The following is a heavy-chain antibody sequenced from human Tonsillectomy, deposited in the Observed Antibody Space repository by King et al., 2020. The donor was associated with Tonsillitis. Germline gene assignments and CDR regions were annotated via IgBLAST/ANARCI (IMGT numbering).Heavy chain of an antibody. J-gene: IGHJ4*02. CDR2: IYLDDVE. CDR3: ARSPNFDWSLYFDF. Sequence: TLKESGPTLVKPTQTLTLTCTFSGFSLTTSGLGVGWIRQPPGKALEWLAIIYLDDVERYSPSLKSRLTITKDTSTNQVVLTMTNVDPVDTATYFCARSPNFDWSLYFDFWGQGTLVTVSS. V-gene: IGHV2-5*02. CDR1: GFSLTTSGLG. D-gene: IGHD3-9*01.